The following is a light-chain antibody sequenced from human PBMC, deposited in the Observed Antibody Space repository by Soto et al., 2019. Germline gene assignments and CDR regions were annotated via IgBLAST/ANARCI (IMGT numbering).Light chain of an antibody. Sequence: EIVLTQSPGTLSLSPGERATLSCRASQSVSSIFLAWYQHKPGQAPRLLIYGASTRATGIPARFSGSGSGTDFILTISRLEPEDFAVYYCQQYGSSPRTFGHGTRVEIK. J-gene: IGKJ1*01. CDR3: QQYGSSPRT. CDR1: QSVSSIF. V-gene: IGKV3-20*01. CDR2: GAS.